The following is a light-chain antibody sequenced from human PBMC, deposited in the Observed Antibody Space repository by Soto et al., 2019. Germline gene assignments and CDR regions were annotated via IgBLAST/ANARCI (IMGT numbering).Light chain of an antibody. CDR2: EVN. CDR3: SSYAGGNNWV. V-gene: IGLV2-8*01. CDR1: SSDVGTHGY. Sequence: QSVLTQPPSASGSLGQSVTISCTGTSSDVGTHGYVSWYQQNPGKAPKLMLYEVNQRPSGVPDRFSGSKSGNTASLTVSGLQAEDEATYYYSSYAGGNNWVFGGGTKVTVL. J-gene: IGLJ3*02.